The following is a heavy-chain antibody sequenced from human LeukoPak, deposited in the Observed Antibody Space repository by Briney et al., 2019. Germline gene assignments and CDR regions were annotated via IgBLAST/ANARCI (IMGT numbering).Heavy chain of an antibody. D-gene: IGHD2/OR15-2a*01. CDR2: IYTSGST. CDR3: ARVNIKYYYYYMDV. Sequence: SSQTLSLTCTVSGGSISSGSYYWSWIRQPAGKGLEWIGRIYTSGSTNYNPSLQSRVTISVDTSKNQFSLKLSSVTAADTAVYYCARVNIKYYYYYMDVWGKGTMVTVSS. V-gene: IGHV4-61*02. J-gene: IGHJ6*03. CDR1: GGSISSGSYY.